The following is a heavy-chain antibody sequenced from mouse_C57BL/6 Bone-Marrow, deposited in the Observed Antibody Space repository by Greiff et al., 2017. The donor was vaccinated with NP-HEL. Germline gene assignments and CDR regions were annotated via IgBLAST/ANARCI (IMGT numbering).Heavy chain of an antibody. CDR3: ARLSTTGVASNYFDY. CDR2: IDPEDGET. D-gene: IGHD1-1*01. V-gene: IGHV14-2*01. Sequence: EVKVEESGAELVKPGASVKLSCTASGFNIKDYYMHWVKQRTEQGLEWIGRIDPEDGETKYAPKFQGKATITADTSSNTAYLQLSSLTSEDTAVYYWARLSTTGVASNYFDYWGQGTTLTVSS. CDR1: GFNIKDYY. J-gene: IGHJ2*01.